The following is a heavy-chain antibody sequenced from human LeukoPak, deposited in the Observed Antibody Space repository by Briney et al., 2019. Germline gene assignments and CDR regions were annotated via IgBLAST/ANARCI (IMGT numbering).Heavy chain of an antibody. Sequence: GESLKISCKGSGYSFTSYWIGWVRQMPGKGLEWMGIIYPGDSDTRYSPSFQGQVTISADKSISTAYLQWSSLKASDTAMYYCARQGYSGYVTDLPYYWGQGTLVTVSS. CDR3: ARQGYSGYVTDLPYY. CDR2: IYPGDSDT. V-gene: IGHV5-51*01. D-gene: IGHD5-12*01. CDR1: GYSFTSYW. J-gene: IGHJ4*02.